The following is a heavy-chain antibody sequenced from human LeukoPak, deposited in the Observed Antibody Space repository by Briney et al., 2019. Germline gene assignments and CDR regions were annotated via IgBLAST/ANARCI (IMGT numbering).Heavy chain of an antibody. V-gene: IGHV5-10-1*01. D-gene: IGHD5-18*01. Sequence: GESLRISCKGSGYSFTSYWISWVRQMPGKGLGWMGRIDPSDFYNNYSPSFQGHVTISADKSITTAYLQWSSLKASDTAIYYCARQSSGYSSNFDYWGQGTLVTVSS. CDR3: ARQSSGYSSNFDY. CDR2: IDPSDFYN. CDR1: GYSFTSYW. J-gene: IGHJ4*02.